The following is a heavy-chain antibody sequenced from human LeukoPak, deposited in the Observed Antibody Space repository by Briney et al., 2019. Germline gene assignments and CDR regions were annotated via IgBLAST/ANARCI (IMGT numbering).Heavy chain of an antibody. J-gene: IGHJ4*02. CDR1: GFTFSSYS. CDR2: TSSSYNTI. V-gene: IGHV3-48*04. Sequence: GGSLRLSCAASGFTFSSYSMNWVRQAPGKGLEWVSYTSSSYNTIYYADSVKGRFTISRDNAKNSLSLQMNSLRVEDTAVYYCARGPDYYGSGSWVDYWGQGTLVTVSS. D-gene: IGHD3-10*01. CDR3: ARGPDYYGSGSWVDY.